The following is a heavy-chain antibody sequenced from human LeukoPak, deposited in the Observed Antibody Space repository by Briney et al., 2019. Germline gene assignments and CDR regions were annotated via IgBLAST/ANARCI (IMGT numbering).Heavy chain of an antibody. D-gene: IGHD3-10*01. Sequence: PSETLSLTCSVSGASISSHYWSWIRQPPGKGLEWIGEINHSGSTNYNPSLTSRVTISVDTSKNQFSLKLSSVTAADTAVYYCARQRDPAWFGANFAYWGQGTLVTVSS. CDR3: ARQRDPAWFGANFAY. V-gene: IGHV4-34*01. CDR1: GASISSHY. CDR2: INHSGST. J-gene: IGHJ4*02.